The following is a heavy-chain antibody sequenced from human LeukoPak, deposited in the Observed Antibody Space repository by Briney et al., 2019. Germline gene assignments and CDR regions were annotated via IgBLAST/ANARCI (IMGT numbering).Heavy chain of an antibody. V-gene: IGHV5-51*01. CDR3: ARRSQSGIYVEE. D-gene: IGHD1-26*01. CDR2: IYTGDSDT. J-gene: IGHJ4*02. Sequence: GESLKIPCKGSGYRFTSYWIGWVRQRPGKGLEWMGIIYTGDSDTRYSPSFQGQVTISADKSISTAYVQWSSLEASDTAMYYCARRSQSGIYVEEWGQGTLVTV. CDR1: GYRFTSYW.